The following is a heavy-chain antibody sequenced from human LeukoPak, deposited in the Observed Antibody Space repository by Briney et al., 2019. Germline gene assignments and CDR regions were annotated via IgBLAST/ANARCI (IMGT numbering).Heavy chain of an antibody. CDR2: ISGSGGST. CDR3: ANATFSWVDYDYVWGPVDY. V-gene: IGHV3-23*01. Sequence: GGSLRLSCAASGFTFSSYAMSWVRQAPGKGLEWVSAISGSGGSTYYADSVKGRFTISRDNSKNTLYLQMNSLRAEDTAVYYCANATFSWVDYDYVWGPVDYWGQGTLVTVSS. D-gene: IGHD3-16*01. J-gene: IGHJ4*02. CDR1: GFTFSSYA.